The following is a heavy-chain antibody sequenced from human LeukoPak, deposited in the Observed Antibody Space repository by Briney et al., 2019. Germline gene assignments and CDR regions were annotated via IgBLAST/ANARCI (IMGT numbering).Heavy chain of an antibody. CDR2: ISAYNGNT. D-gene: IGHD3-16*02. CDR3: ARVTYDYVRGSYRPLDY. Sequence: ASVKVSCKASGYTFTSYGISWVRQAPGQGLEWMGWISAYNGNTNYAQKLQGRVTMTTDTSTSTAYMELRSLRSDDTAVYYCARVTYDYVRGSYRPLDYWGQGTLVTVSS. CDR1: GYTFTSYG. J-gene: IGHJ4*02. V-gene: IGHV1-18*01.